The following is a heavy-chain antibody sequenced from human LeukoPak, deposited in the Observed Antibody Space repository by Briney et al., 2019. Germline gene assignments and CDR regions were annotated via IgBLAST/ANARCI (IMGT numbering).Heavy chain of an antibody. V-gene: IGHV4-59*01. D-gene: IGHD3-22*01. CDR1: GGSISSYY. Sequence: SETLSLTCTVSGGSISSYYWSWIRQPPGKGLEWIGYIYYSGSTNYNPSLKSRVTISVDTSKNQFSLKLSSVTAADTAVYYCARYGYYYDSSYGAFDIWGQGTMVTVSS. CDR3: ARYGYYYDSSYGAFDI. CDR2: IYYSGST. J-gene: IGHJ3*02.